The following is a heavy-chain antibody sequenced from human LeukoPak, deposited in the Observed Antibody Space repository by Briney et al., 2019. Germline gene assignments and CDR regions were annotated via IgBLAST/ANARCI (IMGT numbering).Heavy chain of an antibody. CDR1: GFTFSSCA. CDR3: AKDPIVFNSGGYYLGAFNI. Sequence: PGGSLRLSCEASGFTFSSCALSWVRQAPGKGLEWVSAISGGGGKTWYADSVKGRFTISRDNSKNTLYLQMNSLRAEDTALYYCAKDPIVFNSGGYYLGAFNIWGQGAMVTVSS. D-gene: IGHD1-26*01. V-gene: IGHV3-23*01. J-gene: IGHJ3*02. CDR2: ISGGGGKT.